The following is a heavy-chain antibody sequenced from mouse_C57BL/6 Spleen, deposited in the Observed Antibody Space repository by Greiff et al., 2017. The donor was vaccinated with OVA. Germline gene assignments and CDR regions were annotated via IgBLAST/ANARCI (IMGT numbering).Heavy chain of an antibody. V-gene: IGHV5-4*03. Sequence: DVMLVESGGGLVKPGGSLKLSCAASGFTFSSYAMSWVRQTPEKRLEWVATISDGGSYTYYPDNVKGRFTISRDNAKNNLYLQMSHLKSEDTAMYYCARSYYDYDGGYFDYWGQGTTLTVSS. CDR3: ARSYYDYDGGYFDY. D-gene: IGHD2-4*01. CDR2: ISDGGSYT. J-gene: IGHJ2*01. CDR1: GFTFSSYA.